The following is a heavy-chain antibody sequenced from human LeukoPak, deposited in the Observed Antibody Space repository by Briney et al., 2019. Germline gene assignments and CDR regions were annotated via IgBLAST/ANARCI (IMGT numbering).Heavy chain of an antibody. CDR3: ARDSVNHYYDSSGYFS. CDR2: ISAYNGNK. D-gene: IGHD3-22*01. J-gene: IGHJ5*02. V-gene: IGHV1-18*01. Sequence: ASVTVSSKASGYTFTSYGISWVRQAPGQGLDWMGWISAYNGNKNYAQKAQGRVSMTTDTSTSTAYMELRSLRSDDTAVYYCARDSVNHYYDSSGYFSWGQGTLVTVSS. CDR1: GYTFTSYG.